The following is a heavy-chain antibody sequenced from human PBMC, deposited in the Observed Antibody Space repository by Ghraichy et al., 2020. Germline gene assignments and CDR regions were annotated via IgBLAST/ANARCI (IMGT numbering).Heavy chain of an antibody. CDR3: ARERVYGGNSNWYYYYYGMDV. CDR1: GFTFSSYS. J-gene: IGHJ6*02. CDR2: ISSSSSTI. V-gene: IGHV3-48*04. D-gene: IGHD4-23*01. Sequence: GGSLRLSCAASGFTFSSYSMNWVRQAPGKGLEWVSYISSSSSTIYYADSVKGRFTISRDNAKNSLYLQMNSLRAEDTAVYYCARERVYGGNSNWYYYYYGMDVWGQGPTVTVS.